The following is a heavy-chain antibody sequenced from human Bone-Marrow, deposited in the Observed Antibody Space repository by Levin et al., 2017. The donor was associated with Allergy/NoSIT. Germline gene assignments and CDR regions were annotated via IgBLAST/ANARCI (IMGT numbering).Heavy chain of an antibody. J-gene: IGHJ4*02. V-gene: IGHV3-23*01. CDR1: GFTFRSHA. Sequence: GESLKISCAASGFTFRSHAMSWVRQAPGKGLEWVSTISGSGDNTDSADSVKGRFTISRDNSKNTLYLQMNSLRVEDTAIYYCSKRRPEGDPYFGPDYWGQGILVTVSA. D-gene: IGHD3-10*01. CDR2: ISGSGDNT. CDR3: SKRRPEGDPYFGPDY.